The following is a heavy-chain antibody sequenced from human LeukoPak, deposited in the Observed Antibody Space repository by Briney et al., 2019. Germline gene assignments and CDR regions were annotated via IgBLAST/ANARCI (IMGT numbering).Heavy chain of an antibody. CDR1: GYTFTSHD. Sequence: GASVKVSCKASGYTFTSHDINWVRQATGQGLEWMGWMSPNSGNTGYAQKFQGRVTMTRDTSISTAYMELSSLTSEDTAMYYCARMDRCYDNIRINWFDPWGQGTLVTVSS. V-gene: IGHV1-8*01. D-gene: IGHD4/OR15-4a*01. CDR3: ARMDRCYDNIRINWFDP. J-gene: IGHJ5*02. CDR2: MSPNSGNT.